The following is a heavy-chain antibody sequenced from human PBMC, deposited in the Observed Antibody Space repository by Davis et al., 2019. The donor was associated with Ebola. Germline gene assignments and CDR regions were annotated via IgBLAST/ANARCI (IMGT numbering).Heavy chain of an antibody. J-gene: IGHJ3*02. CDR1: GFVFSNYV. V-gene: IGHV3-69-1*01. Sequence: GESLKISCAASGFVFSNYVMSWVRRAPGKGLEWVSTLGLSADTYYADSVKGRFTVSRDNANNSLYLQMNSLRAEDTAVYHCARGGYYDSSGYSHAAFDIWGQGTMVTVSS. CDR2: LGLSADT. CDR3: ARGGYYDSSGYSHAAFDI. D-gene: IGHD3-22*01.